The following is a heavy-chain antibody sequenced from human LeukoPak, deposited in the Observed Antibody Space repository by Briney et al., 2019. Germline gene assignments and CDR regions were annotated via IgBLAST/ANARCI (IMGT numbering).Heavy chain of an antibody. D-gene: IGHD6-19*01. CDR3: ARHAVAGTWTYYYYYGMDV. CDR2: IYYSGST. J-gene: IGHJ6*02. CDR1: GGSISSSSYY. V-gene: IGHV4-39*01. Sequence: SETLSLTCTVSGGSISSSSYYWGWIRQPPGKGLEWIGSIYYSGSTYYNPSLKSRVTISVDTSKNQFPLKLSSVTAADTAVYYCARHAVAGTWTYYYYYGMDVWGQGTTVTVSS.